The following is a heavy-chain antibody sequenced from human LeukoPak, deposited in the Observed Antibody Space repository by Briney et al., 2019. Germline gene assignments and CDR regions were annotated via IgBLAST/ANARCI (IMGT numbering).Heavy chain of an antibody. V-gene: IGHV4-30-2*01. J-gene: IGHJ4*02. D-gene: IGHD6-13*01. CDR3: ARVGSEYSSSPDF. CDR1: GGSISSGGYY. Sequence: PSETLSLTCTVSGGSISSGGYYWSWLRQPPGKGLEWIGYIYHSGSTYYNPSLKSRVTISVDRSKNQFSLKLSSVTAADTAVYYCARVGSEYSSSPDFWGQGTLVTVSS. CDR2: IYHSGST.